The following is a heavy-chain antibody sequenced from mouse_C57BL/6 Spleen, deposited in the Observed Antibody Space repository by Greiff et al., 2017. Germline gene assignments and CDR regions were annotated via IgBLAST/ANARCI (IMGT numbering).Heavy chain of an antibody. CDR3: ARSDYDYQYYFDY. J-gene: IGHJ2*01. Sequence: QVQLQQPGAELVKPGASVKLSCKASGYTFTSYWMHWVKQRPGRGLEWIGSIDPNSGGTKYNEKFKSKATLTVDKPSSTAYMQLSSLTSEDSAVYYCARSDYDYQYYFDYWGQGTTLTVSS. D-gene: IGHD2-4*01. V-gene: IGHV1-72*01. CDR2: IDPNSGGT. CDR1: GYTFTSYW.